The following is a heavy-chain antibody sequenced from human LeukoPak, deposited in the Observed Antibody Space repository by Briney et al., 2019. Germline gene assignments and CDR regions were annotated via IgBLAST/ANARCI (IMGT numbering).Heavy chain of an antibody. Sequence: PSETLSLTCTVSGGSMSSSSYYWGWIRQTPGKGLEWIGSIYYKGSTYYNPSLKSRVTISVDTSKNQFSLKLSSVTAADTAVYYCARASREHVRWLREHTHWYFDLWGRGTLVTVSS. J-gene: IGHJ2*01. V-gene: IGHV4-39*07. D-gene: IGHD4-17*01. CDR2: IYYKGST. CDR1: GGSMSSSSYY. CDR3: ARASREHVRWLREHTHWYFDL.